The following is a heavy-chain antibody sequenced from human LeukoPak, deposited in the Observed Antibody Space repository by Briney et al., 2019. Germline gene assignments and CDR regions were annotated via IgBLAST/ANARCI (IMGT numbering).Heavy chain of an antibody. CDR1: GYTFTSYD. CDR2: MNPNSGNT. Sequence: GASVKVSCKASGYTFTSYDINWVRQATGQGLEWMGWMNPNSGNTGYAQEFQGRVTMTRNTSISTAYMELSSLRSEDTAVYYCARGARVGATTQFDYWGQGTLVTVSS. J-gene: IGHJ4*02. V-gene: IGHV1-8*01. CDR3: ARGARVGATTQFDY. D-gene: IGHD1-26*01.